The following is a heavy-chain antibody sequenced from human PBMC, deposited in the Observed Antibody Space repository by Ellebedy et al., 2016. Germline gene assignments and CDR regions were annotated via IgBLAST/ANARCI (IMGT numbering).Heavy chain of an antibody. V-gene: IGHV4-59*01. CDR3: ARKLDGTYIDY. CDR2: IFYTGNT. J-gene: IGHJ4*02. CDR1: GGSISSYY. Sequence: GSLRLXXTVSGGSISSYYWSWIRQPPGKGLEWIGNIFYTGNTNYNPSLKSRVTISVDTSKNQFSLKLSSVTAADTAVYYCARKLDGTYIDYWGRGTLVTVSS. D-gene: IGHD6-13*01.